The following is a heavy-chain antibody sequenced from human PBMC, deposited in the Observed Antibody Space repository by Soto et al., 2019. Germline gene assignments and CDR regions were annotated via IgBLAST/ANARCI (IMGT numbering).Heavy chain of an antibody. V-gene: IGHV4-61*01. Sequence: QVQLQESGPGLVKPSETLSLTCTVSGGSVSSGSYYWSWIRQPPGKGLEWIGYIYYSGSTNYNPSLKSRVTISVDTSKNQCSLKLSSVTAADTAVYYCARGLTDDILTGYYRDWGQGTLVTVSS. D-gene: IGHD3-9*01. CDR1: GGSVSSGSYY. J-gene: IGHJ4*02. CDR3: ARGLTDDILTGYYRD. CDR2: IYYSGST.